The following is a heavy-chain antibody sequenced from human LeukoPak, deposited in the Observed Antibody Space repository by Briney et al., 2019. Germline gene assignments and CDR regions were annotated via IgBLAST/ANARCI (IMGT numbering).Heavy chain of an antibody. D-gene: IGHD2-21*01. J-gene: IGHJ4*02. V-gene: IGHV4-39*01. CDR1: GGSISSSSYY. Sequence: SETLSLTCTVSGGSISSSSYYWGWIRQPPGKGLEWVGSIYYSRNTYYNPSLKSRVTISVDTSKNQFSLKLSSVTATDTAVYYCARLPRLVVIAIKGYYFDYWGQGTLVTVSS. CDR2: IYYSRNT. CDR3: ARLPRLVVIAIKGYYFDY.